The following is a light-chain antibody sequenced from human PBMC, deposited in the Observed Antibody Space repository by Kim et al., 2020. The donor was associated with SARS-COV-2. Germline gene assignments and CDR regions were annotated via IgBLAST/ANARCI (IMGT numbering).Light chain of an antibody. J-gene: IGLJ1*01. Sequence: SITISCTGTRSDIGGFNYVSWYQQHPGKAPKLMIYDVSKRPSGVSNRFSGSKSGNTASLTISGLQAEDEADYYCSSYTSSSTACVFGPGTKVTVL. CDR1: RSDIGGFNY. V-gene: IGLV2-14*03. CDR3: SSYTSSSTACV. CDR2: DVS.